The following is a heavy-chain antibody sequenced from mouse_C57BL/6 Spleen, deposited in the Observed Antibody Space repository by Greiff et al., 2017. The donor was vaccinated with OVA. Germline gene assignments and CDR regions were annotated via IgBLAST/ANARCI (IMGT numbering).Heavy chain of an antibody. V-gene: IGHV1-81*01. CDR3: ARSSDYDVYYAMDY. D-gene: IGHD2-4*01. CDR2: IYPRSGNT. Sequence: QVQLKQSGAELARPGASVKLSCKASGYTFTSYGISWVKQRTGQGLEWIGEIYPRSGNTYYNEKFKGKATLTADKSSSTAYMELRSLTSEDSAVYFCARSSDYDVYYAMDYWGQGTSVTVSS. CDR1: GYTFTSYG. J-gene: IGHJ4*01.